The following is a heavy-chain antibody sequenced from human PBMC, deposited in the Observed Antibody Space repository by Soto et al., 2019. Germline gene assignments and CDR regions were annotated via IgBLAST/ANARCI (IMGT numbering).Heavy chain of an antibody. CDR3: ARQGFSITMVRGVIGKNYYFDY. V-gene: IGHV4-59*08. D-gene: IGHD3-10*01. Sequence: SETLSLTCTVSGGSISSYYWSWIRQPPGKGLEWIGYIYYSGSTNYNPSLKSRVTISVDTSKNQFSLKLSSVTAADTAVYYCARQGFSITMVRGVIGKNYYFDYWGQGTLVTVSS. CDR2: IYYSGST. J-gene: IGHJ4*02. CDR1: GGSISSYY.